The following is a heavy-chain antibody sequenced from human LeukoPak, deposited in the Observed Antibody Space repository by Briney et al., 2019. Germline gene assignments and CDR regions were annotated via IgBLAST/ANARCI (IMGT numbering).Heavy chain of an antibody. CDR1: PFTFSSYG. CDR3: AREYSGSYWYFDN. V-gene: IGHV3-53*01. J-gene: IGHJ4*02. D-gene: IGHD1-26*01. Sequence: GGSLRLSCAASPFTFSSYGMHWVRQAPGKGLEWVSVIYSGGNTYYADSVKGRFTISRDNSKNTLYLQMNSLRAEDTAVYYCAREYSGSYWYFDNWGQGTLVTVSS. CDR2: IYSGGNT.